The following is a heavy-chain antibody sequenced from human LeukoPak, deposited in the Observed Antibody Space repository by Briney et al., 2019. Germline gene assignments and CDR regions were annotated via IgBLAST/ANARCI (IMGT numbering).Heavy chain of an antibody. Sequence: GASVKVSCKASGYTFTNYGFNWVRQATGQGLEWMGWMNPDSGNTGYAQKFQGRVTMTRNTSISTAYMELNGLRSEDTAVYYCARSSGYGGNSLDYWGQGTLVTVSS. V-gene: IGHV1-8*01. CDR2: MNPDSGNT. CDR3: ARSSGYGGNSLDY. J-gene: IGHJ4*02. D-gene: IGHD4-23*01. CDR1: GYTFTNYG.